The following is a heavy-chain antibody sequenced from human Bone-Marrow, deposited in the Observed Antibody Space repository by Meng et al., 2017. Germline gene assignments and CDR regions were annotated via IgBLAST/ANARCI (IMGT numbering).Heavy chain of an antibody. Sequence: GESLKISCAASGFTVSDNYMSWVRQTPGKGLEWVSVIYSGGSTYYADSVKGRFTISRDNSKNTLYLQMNSLRAEDTAVYYCARVGGVTMGAFDIWGQGTMVTVSS. CDR1: GFTVSDNY. D-gene: IGHD3-10*01. J-gene: IGHJ3*02. CDR2: IYSGGST. CDR3: ARVGGVTMGAFDI. V-gene: IGHV3-66*01.